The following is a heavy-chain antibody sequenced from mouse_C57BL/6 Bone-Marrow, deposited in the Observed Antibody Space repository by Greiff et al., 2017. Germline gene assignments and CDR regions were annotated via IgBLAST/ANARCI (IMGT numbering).Heavy chain of an antibody. Sequence: VESGGGLVKPGGSLQLSCAASGFTFSSYTMSWVRQTPEKRLEWVATISGGGGNTYYPDSVKGRFTISRDNAKNTLYLQMSSLRSEDTALYYCARHYYGSSDWYFDVWGTGTTVTVSS. CDR1: GFTFSSYT. V-gene: IGHV5-9*01. J-gene: IGHJ1*03. D-gene: IGHD1-1*01. CDR2: ISGGGGNT. CDR3: ARHYYGSSDWYFDV.